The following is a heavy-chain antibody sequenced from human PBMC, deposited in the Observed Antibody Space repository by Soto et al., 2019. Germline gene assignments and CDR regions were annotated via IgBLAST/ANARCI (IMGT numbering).Heavy chain of an antibody. CDR3: ARSAFYGDYVGYYFQY. J-gene: IGHJ4*02. V-gene: IGHV3-33*01. D-gene: IGHD4-17*01. Sequence: VGSLRLSCAVSGFTLTDYGMNWVGQARGKGLEWVAVIWYDGSNKKYADSVKGRFTISRDNSKNTLYLQMNSLRADDTAVYYCARSAFYGDYVGYYFQYWGQGTLVTVSS. CDR1: GFTLTDYG. CDR2: IWYDGSNK.